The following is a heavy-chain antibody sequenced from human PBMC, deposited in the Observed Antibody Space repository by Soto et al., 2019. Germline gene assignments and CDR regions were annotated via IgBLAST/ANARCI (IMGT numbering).Heavy chain of an antibody. V-gene: IGHV3-23*01. CDR3: AKEGDYYDFWSGYGMDV. CDR2: ISVNGLST. CDR1: GFTFSSYA. Sequence: GGSLRLSCAASGFTFSSYAISWVRQVPGKGLEWVSAISVNGLSTYYTDSVEGRFIISRDNSKNILYLQMNSLRAEDTAIYFYAKEGDYYDFWSGYGMDVWGQGTTVTVSS. D-gene: IGHD3-3*01. J-gene: IGHJ6*02.